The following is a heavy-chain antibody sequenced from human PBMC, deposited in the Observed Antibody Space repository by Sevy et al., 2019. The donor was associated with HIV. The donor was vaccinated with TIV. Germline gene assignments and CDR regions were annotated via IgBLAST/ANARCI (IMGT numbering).Heavy chain of an antibody. Sequence: GGSLRLSCAASGFSVSSNYMSWVRQAPGKGLEWVSIIYSGGNTYYTDAVRGRFTISRDNSKNTLYLQMNSLRDEDTAVYYCARWDGSGSYYLDYWGQGTLVTVSS. D-gene: IGHD3-10*01. V-gene: IGHV3-53*01. CDR1: GFSVSSNY. CDR3: ARWDGSGSYYLDY. J-gene: IGHJ4*02. CDR2: IYSGGNT.